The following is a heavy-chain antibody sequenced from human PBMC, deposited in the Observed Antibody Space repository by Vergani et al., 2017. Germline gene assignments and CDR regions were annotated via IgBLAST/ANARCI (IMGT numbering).Heavy chain of an antibody. CDR3: ARSMITFGGVINWFDP. CDR1: GGSISSSSYY. Sequence: QLQLQESGPGLVKPSETLSLTCTVSGGSISSSSYYWGWIRQPPGKGLEWIGSIYYSGSTYYKPSLKSRVTISVDTSKNQFSLKLSSVTAADTAVYYCARSMITFGGVINWFDPWGQGTLVTVSS. V-gene: IGHV4-39*01. D-gene: IGHD3-16*01. J-gene: IGHJ5*02. CDR2: IYYSGST.